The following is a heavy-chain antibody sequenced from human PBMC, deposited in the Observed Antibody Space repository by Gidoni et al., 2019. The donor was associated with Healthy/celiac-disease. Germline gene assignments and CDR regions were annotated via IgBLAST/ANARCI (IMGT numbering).Heavy chain of an antibody. CDR1: GGSISSYY. D-gene: IGHD3-22*01. CDR3: ARGLTYYYDSSGYYLDY. Sequence: QVQLQESGPGLVKPSETLSLTCTVSGGSISSYYWSWIRQPPGKGLEWIGYIYYSGSTNYNPSLKSRVTISVDTSKNQFSLKLSSVTAADTAVYYCARGLTYYYDSSGYYLDYWGQGTLVTVSS. CDR2: IYYSGST. J-gene: IGHJ4*02. V-gene: IGHV4-59*01.